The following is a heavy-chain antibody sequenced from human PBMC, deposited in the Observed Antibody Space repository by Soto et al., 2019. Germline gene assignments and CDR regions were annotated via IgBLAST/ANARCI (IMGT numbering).Heavy chain of an antibody. J-gene: IGHJ6*02. CDR3: ARDRRAIYYYYGMDV. CDR2: ISSSSSYI. CDR1: GFTFSSYS. Sequence: EVQLVESGGGLVKPGGSLRLSCAASGFTFSSYSMNWVRQAPGKGLEWVSSISSSSSYIYYADSVKGRFTISRDNAKNSLYLQMNSLRAEDTAVYYCARDRRAIYYYYGMDVWGQGTTVTVS. V-gene: IGHV3-21*01.